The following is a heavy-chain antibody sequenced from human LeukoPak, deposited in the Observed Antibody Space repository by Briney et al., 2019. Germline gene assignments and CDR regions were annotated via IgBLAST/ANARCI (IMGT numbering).Heavy chain of an antibody. CDR2: ISSDSNYI. CDR1: GFTFSSYG. CDR3: ARYETRAVTPLEN. D-gene: IGHD2-15*01. J-gene: IGHJ4*02. Sequence: GGSLRLSCAASGFTFSSYGMHWVRQAPGKGLEWVSSISSDSNYIYYADSVKGRFTISRDNPKNSLYLQMNSLRAEDTAVYYCARYETRAVTPLENWGQGTLVTVSS. V-gene: IGHV3-21*01.